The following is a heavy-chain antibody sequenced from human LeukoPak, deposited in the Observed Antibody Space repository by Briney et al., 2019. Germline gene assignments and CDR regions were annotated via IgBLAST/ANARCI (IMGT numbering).Heavy chain of an antibody. D-gene: IGHD6-13*01. CDR3: ARHPTRIAAAGTSKVYYYYGMDV. CDR1: GFSLSTSGMC. CDR2: IDWDDDK. Sequence: REAGPSLSKPTQTLTLTCTFSGFSLSTSGMCVSWIRQPPGKALEWLARIDWDDDKYYSTSLKTRLTISKETSKNQVVLTMTNMDPVDTATYYCARHPTRIAAAGTSKVYYYYGMDVWGQGTTVTVSS. V-gene: IGHV2-70*11. J-gene: IGHJ6*02.